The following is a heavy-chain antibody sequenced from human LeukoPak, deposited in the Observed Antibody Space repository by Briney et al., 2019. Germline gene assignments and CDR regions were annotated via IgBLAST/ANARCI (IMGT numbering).Heavy chain of an antibody. CDR2: ISSSSRYI. D-gene: IGHD3-10*01. J-gene: IGHJ6*02. Sequence: GGSLRLSCAASGFTFSSYSMNWVRQAPGKGLEWVSSISSSSRYIYYADSVKGRFTISRDNAKNSLYLQMNSLRAEDTAVYYCARKPSGGGYYYYGMDVWGQGTTVTVSS. V-gene: IGHV3-21*01. CDR1: GFTFSSYS. CDR3: ARKPSGGGYYYYGMDV.